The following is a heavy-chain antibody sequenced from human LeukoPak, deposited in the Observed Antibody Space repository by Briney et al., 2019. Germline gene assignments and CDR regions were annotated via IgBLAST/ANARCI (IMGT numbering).Heavy chain of an antibody. CDR1: GLTFSRYG. J-gene: IGHJ4*02. D-gene: IGHD6-19*01. V-gene: IGHV3-30*02. CDR2: IRYDGSYK. Sequence: PGGSLRLSCAASGLTFSRYGMHWVRQAPGKGLEWVAYIRYDGSYKHYADSVKGRFTISRDNSNSTMYLQMNSLRSEDTAVYYCAKWRGEGIAVSPGTDYWGQGTLVTVSS. CDR3: AKWRGEGIAVSPGTDY.